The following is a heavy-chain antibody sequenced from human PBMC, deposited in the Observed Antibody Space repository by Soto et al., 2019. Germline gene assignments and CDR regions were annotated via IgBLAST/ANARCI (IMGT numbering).Heavy chain of an antibody. CDR1: GYSFTGYW. CDR2: IDPSDSYT. Sequence: GESLKISCKGSGYSFTGYWITWVRQMPGKGLEWMGKIDPSDSYTDYSPSFQGHVTISADKSISTAYLQWSSLKASDTAVYYCARHNPPRFSLDVNRVNLLDPWGQGSLVTFSS. CDR3: ARHNPPRFSLDVNRVNLLDP. D-gene: IGHD3-9*01. V-gene: IGHV5-10-1*01. J-gene: IGHJ5*02.